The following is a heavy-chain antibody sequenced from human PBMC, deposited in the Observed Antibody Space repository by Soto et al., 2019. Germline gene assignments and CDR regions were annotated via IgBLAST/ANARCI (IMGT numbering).Heavy chain of an antibody. CDR2: IYWNSNRI. CDR1: GFTLDDYA. V-gene: IGHV3-9*01. Sequence: EVQLVESGGGLVQPGTSLRLSCAASGFTLDDYAMHWVRQAPGKGLEWVSGIYWNSNRIDYADSVKGRFTISRDNAKKSLYLQMNGLRAEDTAFDYCTKDISPGGLDYWGQGTLVIVSS. J-gene: IGHJ4*02. D-gene: IGHD3-16*01. CDR3: TKDISPGGLDY.